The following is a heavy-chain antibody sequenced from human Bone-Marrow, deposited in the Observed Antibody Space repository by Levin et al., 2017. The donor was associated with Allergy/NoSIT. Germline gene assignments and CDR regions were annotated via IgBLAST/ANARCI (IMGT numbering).Heavy chain of an antibody. V-gene: IGHV4-31*03. Sequence: SQTLSLTCTVSGASVSTGGYYWTWIRQRPGEGLEWIGYTSHSGSTYHSPSLESRVTISLDMSTNQLSLKLTAVTAADTAVYYCARDKLAVAGTEDVRYFDFWGQGILVTVSS. CDR3: ARDKLAVAGTEDVRYFDF. D-gene: IGHD6-19*01. CDR1: GASVSTGGYY. CDR2: TSHSGST. J-gene: IGHJ4*02.